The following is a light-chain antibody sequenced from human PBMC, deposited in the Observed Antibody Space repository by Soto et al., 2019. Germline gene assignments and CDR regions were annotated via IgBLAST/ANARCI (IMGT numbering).Light chain of an antibody. V-gene: IGKV4-1*01. CDR1: QSVLYDSNNKNY. CDR3: QQYYTTPHT. J-gene: IGKJ1*01. CDR2: WAS. Sequence: DIVMTQSPDSLAVSLGERATINCKSSQSVLYDSNNKNYLAWYQQKAGQPPKILIFWASTRESGVPDRFSGSGSGTDFTLTISSLQAEDVALYYCQQYYTTPHTFGQGTKV.